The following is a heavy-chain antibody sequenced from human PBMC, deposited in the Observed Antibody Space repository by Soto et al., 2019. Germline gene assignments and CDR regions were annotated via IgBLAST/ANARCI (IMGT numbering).Heavy chain of an antibody. CDR3: ARGSTIVRGAPSWFDP. V-gene: IGHV1-69*02. Sequence: QVQLVQSGAEVKKPGSSVKVSCKASGGTFSRYTINWVRQAPGQGLEWMGRIIPIAAIANYTQKFQGRVTITVDKSSPTAYMELSSLRSEDTAVYYCARGSTIVRGAPSWFDPWGQGTLVTVSS. CDR2: IIPIAAIA. CDR1: GGTFSRYT. J-gene: IGHJ5*02. D-gene: IGHD3-10*01.